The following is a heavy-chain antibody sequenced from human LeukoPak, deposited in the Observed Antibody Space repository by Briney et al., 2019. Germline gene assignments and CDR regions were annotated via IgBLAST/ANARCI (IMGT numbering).Heavy chain of an antibody. D-gene: IGHD5-12*01. V-gene: IGHV1-69*06. J-gene: IGHJ6*03. Sequence: SVKVSCKASGGTFSSYAISWVRQAPGQGLEWMGGIIPIFGTANYAQRFQGRVTITADKSTSTAYMELSSLRSEDTAVYYCARIHSGYDYVSYYYMDVWGKGTTVTVSS. CDR3: ARIHSGYDYVSYYYMDV. CDR2: IIPIFGTA. CDR1: GGTFSSYA.